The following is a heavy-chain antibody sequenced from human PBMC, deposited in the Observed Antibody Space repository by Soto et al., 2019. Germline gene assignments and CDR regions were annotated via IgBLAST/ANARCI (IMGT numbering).Heavy chain of an antibody. V-gene: IGHV4-61*01. Sequence: SETLSLTCTVSGGSVSTGSYDWIWIRHPPGKGLEWIGKIFFTGSAHYNPSLRNRVTMSVDTSKDQFSLTLTSVTAADTAVYYCARDGHGMDVWGQGTTVTVSS. CDR3: ARDGHGMDV. CDR1: GGSVSTGSYD. J-gene: IGHJ6*02. CDR2: IFFTGSA.